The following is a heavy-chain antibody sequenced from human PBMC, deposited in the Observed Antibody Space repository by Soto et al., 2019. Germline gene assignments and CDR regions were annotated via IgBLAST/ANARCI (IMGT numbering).Heavy chain of an antibody. CDR2: IIHIYDSP. Sequence: VQLVQSGAEVRQTGSSVRVSCKASVGTFSTYSVTWVRQAPGQGLEWMGGIIHIYDSPYYAQKFLGRVSLTADTSTNTAYMVVSRRTAGDEAVYFCAGDSASVTQAPLRDWGHGVLVLVAS. CDR1: VGTFSTYS. V-gene: IGHV1-69*06. J-gene: IGHJ4*01. D-gene: IGHD2-15*01. CDR3: AGDSASVTQAPLRD.